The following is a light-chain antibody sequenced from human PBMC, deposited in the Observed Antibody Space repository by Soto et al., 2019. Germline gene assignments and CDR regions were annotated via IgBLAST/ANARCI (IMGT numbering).Light chain of an antibody. CDR1: QGISSY. CDR3: QQYYSYPNT. CDR2: AAS. V-gene: IGKV1-8*01. Sequence: AIRMTQSPSSLSASTGDRVTITCRASQGISSYLAWYQQKPRKAPKLLIYAASTLQSGVPSRFSGSRSVTNFTLTISCLQSEDVATYYCQQYYSYPNTFGQGTKLEIK. J-gene: IGKJ2*01.